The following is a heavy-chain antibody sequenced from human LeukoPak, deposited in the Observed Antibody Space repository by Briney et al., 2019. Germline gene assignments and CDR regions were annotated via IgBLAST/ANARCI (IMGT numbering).Heavy chain of an antibody. CDR2: ISSSSSYI. D-gene: IGHD3-22*01. V-gene: IGHV3-21*01. CDR3: AREGPGNLYYYDSSGSYDY. J-gene: IGHJ4*02. Sequence: GGSLRLSCAASGFTFSSYSMNWVRQAPGKGLEWVSSISSSSSYIYYADSVKGRFTISRDNAKNSLYLQVNSLRAEDTAVYYCAREGPGNLYYYDSSGSYDYWGQGTLVTVSS. CDR1: GFTFSSYS.